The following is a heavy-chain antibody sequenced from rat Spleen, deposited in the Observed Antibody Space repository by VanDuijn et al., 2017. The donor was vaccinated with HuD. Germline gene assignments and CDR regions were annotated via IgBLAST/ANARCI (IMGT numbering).Heavy chain of an antibody. CDR1: GFTFSDYY. CDR2: ISYDGSST. J-gene: IGHJ1*01. D-gene: IGHD1-1*01. CDR3: ARHGSGDPYYWYFDF. V-gene: IGHV5-29*01. Sequence: EVQLVESDGGLVQPGRSLKLSCAASGFTFSDYYMAWVRQAPTKGLEWVTTISYDGSSTYYRDSVKGRFTISRDNAKSTLYLQMDSLRSEDTATYYCARHGSGDPYYWYFDFWGPGTMVTVSS.